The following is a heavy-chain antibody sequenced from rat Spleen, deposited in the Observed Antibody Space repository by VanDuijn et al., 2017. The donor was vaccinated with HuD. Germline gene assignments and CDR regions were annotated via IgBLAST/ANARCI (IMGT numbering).Heavy chain of an antibody. V-gene: IGHV5S13*01. Sequence: EVQLVESGGGLVQPGRSLKLSCAASGFTFSNYGMAWVRQTPTKGLEWVASISPGGGNTYYLDSVKGRFPISRDNAKSSLYLQMDSLRSEDTATYYCTRDRILRSTGFDYWGQGVMVTVSS. CDR3: TRDRILRSTGFDY. D-gene: IGHD1-6*01. J-gene: IGHJ2*01. CDR1: GFTFSNYG. CDR2: ISPGGGNT.